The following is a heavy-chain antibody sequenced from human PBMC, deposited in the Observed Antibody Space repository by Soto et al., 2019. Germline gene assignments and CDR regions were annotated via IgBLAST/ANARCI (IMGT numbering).Heavy chain of an antibody. V-gene: IGHV1-69*13. CDR1: GGTFSSYP. J-gene: IGHJ6*02. CDR3: ARRPLVGYYYGMDV. D-gene: IGHD6-13*01. Sequence: ASVKVSCKASGGTFSSYPISWVRQAPGQGLEWMGGIIPIFGTANYAQKFQGRVTITADESTSTAYMELSSLRSEDTAVYYCARRPLVGYYYGMDVWGQGTTVTVSS. CDR2: IIPIFGTA.